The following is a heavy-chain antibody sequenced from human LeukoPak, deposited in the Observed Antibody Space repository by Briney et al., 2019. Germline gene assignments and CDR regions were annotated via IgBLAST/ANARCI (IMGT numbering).Heavy chain of an antibody. CDR1: GDSISSSNYY. CDR2: IYCSGTT. CDR3: ARHISAFDY. Sequence: PSETLSLTCTVSGDSISSSNYYWGWIRQPPGKGLERIGSIYCSGTTYYNSSLKSRVTISVDRSKNQFSLKLSSVTAADTAVYYCARHISAFDYWGQGTLVTVSS. V-gene: IGHV4-39*01. J-gene: IGHJ4*02.